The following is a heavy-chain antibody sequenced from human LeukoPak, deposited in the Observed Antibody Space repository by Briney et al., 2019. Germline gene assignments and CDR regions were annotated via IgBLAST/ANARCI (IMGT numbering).Heavy chain of an antibody. CDR3: ARKANGFVYSSSSYYYYMDV. J-gene: IGHJ6*03. D-gene: IGHD6-6*01. V-gene: IGHV4-38-2*01. CDR1: GYSISSGYY. CDR2: IYHSGST. Sequence: PSETLSLTCAVSGYSISSGYYWGWIRQPPGKGLEWIGSIYHSGSTYYNPSLKSRVTISVDTSKNQFSLKLSSVTAADTAVYYCARKANGFVYSSSSYYYYMDVWGKGTTVTVSS.